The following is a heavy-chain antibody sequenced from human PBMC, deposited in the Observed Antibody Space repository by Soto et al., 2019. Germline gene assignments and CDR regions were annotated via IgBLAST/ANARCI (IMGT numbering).Heavy chain of an antibody. D-gene: IGHD3-10*01. CDR2: LDGAGGST. CDR1: GFTFSGFA. Sequence: GGSLRLSCLASGFTFSGFAMTWVRHFPGRGLEWVASLDGAGGSTYYAESVRGRFSISRDNSQNTLFLQMKRLTVDDTAIYYCAAPRDEYGSGVSWFTYGMDIWGQGATVTVSS. V-gene: IGHV3-23*01. CDR3: AAPRDEYGSGVSWFTYGMDI. J-gene: IGHJ6*02.